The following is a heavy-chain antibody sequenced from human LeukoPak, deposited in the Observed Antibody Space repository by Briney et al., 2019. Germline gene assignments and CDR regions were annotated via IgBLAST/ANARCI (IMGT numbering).Heavy chain of an antibody. D-gene: IGHD3-22*01. J-gene: IGHJ5*01. CDR1: GFTFSRYA. CDR2: TSPDGNEK. Sequence: GGSLRLSCAASGFTFSRYAMHWVRQAPGKGLEWVAVTSPDGNEKYYADSVKGRFTISRDNSKNTVFLQMNSLSTEDSAVYSCFTGSAYYYDSWGQGTLVTVSS. V-gene: IGHV3-30*01. CDR3: FTGSAYYYDS.